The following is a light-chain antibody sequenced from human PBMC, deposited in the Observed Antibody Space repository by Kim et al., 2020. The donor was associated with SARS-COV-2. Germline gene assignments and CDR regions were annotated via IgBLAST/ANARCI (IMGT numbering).Light chain of an antibody. J-gene: IGKJ3*01. Sequence: DIQMTQSPSTLSASVGDRVTITCRASQSISSWLAWFQQKPGKAPKLLIYKASSLEGGVPSRFSGSGSGTEFTLTISSLQPDDFATYYCQQYNSPPITFGPGTKVDIK. CDR3: QQYNSPPIT. V-gene: IGKV1-5*03. CDR1: QSISSW. CDR2: KAS.